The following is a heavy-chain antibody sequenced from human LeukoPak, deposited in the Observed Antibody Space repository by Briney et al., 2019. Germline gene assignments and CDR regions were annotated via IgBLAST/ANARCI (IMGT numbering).Heavy chain of an antibody. CDR1: GLTFSNAW. Sequence: GGSLRLSCAASGLTFSNAWMSWGRQAPGKGLEWVGRIKSKTEGGTTDYAAHVKGRFTISRDDSKNTLYLQMNSLKTEDTAVYYCTTDRPSSGDYHTNWFDPWGQGTLVTVSS. CDR3: TTDRPSSGDYHTNWFDP. CDR2: IKSKTEGGTT. V-gene: IGHV3-15*01. J-gene: IGHJ5*02. D-gene: IGHD4-17*01.